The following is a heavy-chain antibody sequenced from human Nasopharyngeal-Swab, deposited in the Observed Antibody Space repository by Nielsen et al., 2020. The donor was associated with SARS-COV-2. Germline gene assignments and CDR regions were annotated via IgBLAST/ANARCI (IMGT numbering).Heavy chain of an antibody. J-gene: IGHJ4*02. Sequence: GSSLKISCKGSGSSFTCYWICWVRQMPGKGLEWMGIIYPGDSDTRYSPSFQGQVTISADKSISTAYLQWSSLKASDTDMYYCARSRSAAAGLPFDYWGQGTLVTVSS. CDR1: GSSFTCYW. V-gene: IGHV5-51*01. CDR2: IYPGDSDT. CDR3: ARSRSAAAGLPFDY. D-gene: IGHD6-25*01.